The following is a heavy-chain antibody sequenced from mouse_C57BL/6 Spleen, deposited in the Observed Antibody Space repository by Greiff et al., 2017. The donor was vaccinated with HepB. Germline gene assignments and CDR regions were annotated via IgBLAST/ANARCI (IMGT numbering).Heavy chain of an antibody. J-gene: IGHJ3*01. V-gene: IGHV7-1*01. Sequence: EVMLVESGGGLVQSGRSLRLSCATSGFTFSDFYMEWVRQAPGKGLEWIAASRNKANDYTTEYSASVKGRFIVSRDTSQSILYLQMNALRAEDTAIYYCARDGLAVGRAWFAYWGQGTLVTVSA. CDR2: SRNKANDYTT. CDR1: GFTFSDFY. CDR3: ARDGLAVGRAWFAY. D-gene: IGHD1-1*01.